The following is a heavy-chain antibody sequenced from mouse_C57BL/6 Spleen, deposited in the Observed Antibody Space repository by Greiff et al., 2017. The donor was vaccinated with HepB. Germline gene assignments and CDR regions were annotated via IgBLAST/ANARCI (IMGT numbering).Heavy chain of an antibody. V-gene: IGHV5-17*01. CDR3: ARGGLLLVFAY. J-gene: IGHJ3*01. CDR1: GFTFSDYG. Sequence: EVQGVESGGGLVKPGGSLKLSCAASGFTFSDYGMHWVRQAPEKGLEWVAYISSGSSTIYYAATVKGRFTISRDNAKNTLFLQMTSLRSEDTAMYYCARGGLLLVFAYWGQGTLVTVSA. D-gene: IGHD1-1*01. CDR2: ISSGSSTI.